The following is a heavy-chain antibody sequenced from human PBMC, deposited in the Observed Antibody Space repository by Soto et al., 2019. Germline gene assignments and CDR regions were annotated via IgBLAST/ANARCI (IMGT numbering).Heavy chain of an antibody. V-gene: IGHV3-23*01. CDR2: ISGSGGST. D-gene: IGHD4-17*01. CDR3: AKGLGYGDYVEFDY. CDR1: GFTFSSYT. Sequence: GGSLRLSCAASGFTFSSYTMSWVRQAPGKGLEWVSAISGSGGSTYYADSVKGRFTISRDNSKNTLYLQMNSLRAEDTAVYYCAKGLGYGDYVEFDYWGQGTLVTVSS. J-gene: IGHJ4*02.